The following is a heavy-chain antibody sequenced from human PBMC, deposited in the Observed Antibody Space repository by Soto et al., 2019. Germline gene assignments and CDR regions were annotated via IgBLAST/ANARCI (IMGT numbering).Heavy chain of an antibody. J-gene: IGHJ4*02. Sequence: QITLKESGPTLVKPTQTLTLTCSFSGFSLRSSGVGVGWIRQPPGKALEWLALIYWDDEEHYTPSLKSRLAIAKDTTKNQVVLTMTNMDPVDTATYYGVHRRLGQPVRNWGQGTLVIVSS. CDR2: IYWDDEE. CDR1: GFSLRSSGVG. D-gene: IGHD3-10*01. CDR3: VHRRLGQPVRN. V-gene: IGHV2-5*02.